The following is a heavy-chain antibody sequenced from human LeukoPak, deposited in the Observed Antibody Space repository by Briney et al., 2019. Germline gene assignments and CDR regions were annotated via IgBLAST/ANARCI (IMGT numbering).Heavy chain of an antibody. Sequence: SETLSLTCTVSGGSISTYYWSWIRQPPGKGLEWIGCIYNSGSTDYNPSLKSRVTISVDTSKNQFSLKLTSVTAADTAVYFCARASPNWNPPDYWGQGTLVTVSS. D-gene: IGHD1-1*01. CDR3: ARASPNWNPPDY. CDR2: IYNSGST. CDR1: GGSISTYY. V-gene: IGHV4-59*08. J-gene: IGHJ4*01.